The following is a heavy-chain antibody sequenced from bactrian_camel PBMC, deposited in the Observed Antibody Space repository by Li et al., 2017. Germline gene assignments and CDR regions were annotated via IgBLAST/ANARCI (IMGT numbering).Heavy chain of an antibody. CDR3: ARGGTWADYDY. J-gene: IGHJ4*01. CDR1: GFTFSDYA. Sequence: VQLVESGGGLVQLGRSLRLSCIASGFTFSDYAMAWVRLAPGKGLEWVSSIASDGGKTYYVDSAKGRFAISRDNAKNALYLQLNSLKTEDMAMYYCARGGTWADYDYWGQGTQVTVS. CDR2: IASDGGKT. V-gene: IGHV3S31*01. D-gene: IGHD7*01.